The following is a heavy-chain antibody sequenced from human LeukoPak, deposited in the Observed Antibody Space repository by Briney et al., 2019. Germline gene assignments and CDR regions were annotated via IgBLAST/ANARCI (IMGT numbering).Heavy chain of an antibody. CDR2: IIPILGIA. V-gene: IGHV1-69*04. J-gene: IGHJ4*02. CDR1: GGTFSSYA. CDR3: ARDADYGDPMNY. Sequence: SVKASCKASGGTFSSYAISWVRQAPGQGLEWMGRIIPILGIANYAQKFQGRVTITADKSTSTAYMELSSLRSEDTAVYYCARDADYGDPMNYWGQGTLVTVSS. D-gene: IGHD4-17*01.